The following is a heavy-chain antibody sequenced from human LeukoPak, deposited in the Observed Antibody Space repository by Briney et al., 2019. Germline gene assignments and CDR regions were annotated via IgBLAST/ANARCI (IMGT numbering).Heavy chain of an antibody. CDR3: ARGCLEESGSYYYYGMDV. J-gene: IGHJ6*02. CDR1: GYTFTSYY. V-gene: IGHV1-46*01. D-gene: IGHD1-26*01. CDR2: INPSGGST. Sequence: ASVKVSCKASGYTFTSYYMHWVRQAPGQGLEWMGIINPSGGSTSYAQKFQGRVTMTRDMSTSTVYMELSSLRSEDTAVYYCARGCLEESGSYYYYGMDVWGQGTTVTVSS.